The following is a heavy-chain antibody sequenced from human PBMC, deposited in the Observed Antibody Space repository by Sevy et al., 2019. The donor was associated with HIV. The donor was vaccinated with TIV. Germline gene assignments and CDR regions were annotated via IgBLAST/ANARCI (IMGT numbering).Heavy chain of an antibody. CDR2: IKQDGSEK. CDR1: GFTFSSYW. CDR3: ARDLDRTEDY. Sequence: GGSLRLSCAASGFTFSSYWMSWVRQAPGKGLEWVANIKQDGSEKDYVHSVRGRFTISRDNAKNSLYLQMNSLRVEDTAVYYCARDLDRTEDYWGQGTLVTVSS. D-gene: IGHD3-3*01. J-gene: IGHJ4*02. V-gene: IGHV3-7*01.